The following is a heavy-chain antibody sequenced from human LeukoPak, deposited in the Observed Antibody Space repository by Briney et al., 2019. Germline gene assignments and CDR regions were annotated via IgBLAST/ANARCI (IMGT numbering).Heavy chain of an antibody. D-gene: IGHD2-2*01. Sequence: GGSLRLSCAASGFTFSSYGMHWVRQAPGKGLEWVAVISYDGSNKYYADSVKGRFTISRDNSKNTLYLQMNSLRAEDTAVYYCGKEGYYADPWGQGTLGTVSA. CDR3: GKEGYYADP. J-gene: IGHJ5*02. V-gene: IGHV3-30*18. CDR2: ISYDGSNK. CDR1: GFTFSSYG.